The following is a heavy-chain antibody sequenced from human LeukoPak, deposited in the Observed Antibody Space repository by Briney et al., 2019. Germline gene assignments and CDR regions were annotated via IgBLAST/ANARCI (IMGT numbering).Heavy chain of an antibody. J-gene: IGHJ4*02. D-gene: IGHD7-27*01. CDR2: IYYSGYT. CDR3: ARLDWGSGGSGSFDY. V-gene: IGHV4-59*04. CDR1: GASISSYY. Sequence: SETLSLTCAVSGASISSYYWSWIRQPPGKGLEWIGYIYYSGYTYYNPSLKSRVTISVDTSKNQLSLKLTSVTAADTAVYYCARLDWGSGGSGSFDYWGQGTLVTVSS.